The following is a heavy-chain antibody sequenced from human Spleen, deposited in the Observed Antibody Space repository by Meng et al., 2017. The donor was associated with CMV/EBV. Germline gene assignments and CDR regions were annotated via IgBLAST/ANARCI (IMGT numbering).Heavy chain of an antibody. CDR2: INHSEGT. CDR3: ARVGGSGSLGWCDP. Sequence: GSLRLSCTISGGSFSNYYGSWIRQPPGKGLEWIGEINHSEGTNYNPSLKSRVTISVDTSKNQVSLKLNPVTAADTAVYYCARVGGSGSLGWCDPWGQGTLVTVSS. J-gene: IGHJ5*02. D-gene: IGHD3-10*01. CDR1: GGSFSNYY. V-gene: IGHV4-34*01.